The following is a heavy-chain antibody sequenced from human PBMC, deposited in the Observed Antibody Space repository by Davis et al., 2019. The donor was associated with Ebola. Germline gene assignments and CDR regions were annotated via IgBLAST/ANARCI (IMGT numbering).Heavy chain of an antibody. Sequence: GESLKISCVASGFTVSSDYMSWVRQAPGKGLEWVSVIYSGGSTYYADSVKGRFTISRHNSENTVFLQMNSLRPDDTPVYYCARDPPQSGGYMWGQGTLVTVSS. CDR1: GFTVSSDY. J-gene: IGHJ4*02. V-gene: IGHV3-53*04. CDR3: ARDPPQSGGYM. CDR2: IYSGGST. D-gene: IGHD5-12*01.